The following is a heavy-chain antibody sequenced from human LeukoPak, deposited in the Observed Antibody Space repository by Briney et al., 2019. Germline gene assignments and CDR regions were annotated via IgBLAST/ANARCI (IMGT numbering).Heavy chain of an antibody. CDR2: ISWNSGSI. CDR3: AKDTAAAGNGGSLDY. J-gene: IGHJ4*02. V-gene: IGHV3-9*01. D-gene: IGHD6-13*01. Sequence: GGSLRLSCVASGFIFDDYAMHWVRQAPGKGLEWVSGISWNSGSIGYADSVKGRFTISRDNAKNSLYLQMNSLRAEDTALYYCAKDTAAAGNGGSLDYWGQGTLVTVSS. CDR1: GFIFDDYA.